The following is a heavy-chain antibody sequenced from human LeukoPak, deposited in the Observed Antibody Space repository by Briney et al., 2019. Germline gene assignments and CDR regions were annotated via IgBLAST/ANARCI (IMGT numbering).Heavy chain of an antibody. CDR1: GYTFTGYY. J-gene: IGHJ4*02. D-gene: IGHD6-19*01. Sequence: GASVKVSCKASGYTFTGYYMHWVRQAPGQGLEWMGWINPNSGGTNYAQKFQGRVTMTRDTSISTAYMELSRLRSDDTAVYYCNARTYSSGWYKVPFDYWGQGTLVTVSS. V-gene: IGHV1-2*02. CDR2: INPNSGGT. CDR3: NARTYSSGWYKVPFDY.